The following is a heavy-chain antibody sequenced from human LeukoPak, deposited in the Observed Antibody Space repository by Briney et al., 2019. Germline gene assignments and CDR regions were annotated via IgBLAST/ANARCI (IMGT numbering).Heavy chain of an antibody. CDR2: INPNSGGT. D-gene: IGHD6-13*01. V-gene: IGHV1-2*02. CDR1: NYTFTNYG. J-gene: IGHJ4*02. Sequence: ASVKVSCKTSNYTFTNYGITWVRQAPGQGLEWMGWINPNSGGTNYAQKFQGRVTMTRDTSISTAYMELSRLRSDDTAVYYCARASRVAAAGWRLWGQGTLVTVSS. CDR3: ARASRVAAAGWRL.